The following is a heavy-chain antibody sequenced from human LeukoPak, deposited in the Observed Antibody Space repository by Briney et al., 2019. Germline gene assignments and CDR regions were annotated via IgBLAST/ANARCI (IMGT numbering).Heavy chain of an antibody. V-gene: IGHV3-23*01. CDR3: AKSHSSGYYVPAGDY. D-gene: IGHD3-22*01. CDR2: ISGSGGST. Sequence: PGGSLRLSCGASGFTFSSYAMSWVRQAPGKGLEWVSAISGSGGSTYYADSVKGRFTISRDNYKNTLYLQMNSLRAEDTAVYYCAKSHSSGYYVPAGDYWGQGTLVTVSP. CDR1: GFTFSSYA. J-gene: IGHJ4*02.